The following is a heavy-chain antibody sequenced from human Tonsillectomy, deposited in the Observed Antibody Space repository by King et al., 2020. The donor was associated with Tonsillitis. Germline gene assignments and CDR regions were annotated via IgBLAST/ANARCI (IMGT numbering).Heavy chain of an antibody. V-gene: IGHV4-4*07. CDR1: GGSISSYY. Sequence: VQLQESGPGLVKPSETLSLTCTVSGGSISSYYWSWIRQPAGKGLEWIGRIYTSGSTNYNPSLKSRVTMSVDTSKNQFSLKLSSVTAADTAVYHCARGPDLWFGELGWFDPWGQGTLVTVSS. D-gene: IGHD3-10*01. CDR2: IYTSGST. J-gene: IGHJ5*02. CDR3: ARGPDLWFGELGWFDP.